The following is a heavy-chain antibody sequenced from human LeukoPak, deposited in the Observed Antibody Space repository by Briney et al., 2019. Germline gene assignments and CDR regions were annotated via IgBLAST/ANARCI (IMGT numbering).Heavy chain of an antibody. CDR2: IYYSGST. Sequence: SETLSLTCTVSGGSISSYYWSWIRQPPGKGLEWIGNIYYSGSTYYNPSLKSRVTISVDTSKNQFSLKLSSVTAADTAVYYCARDLYGHDWWFDPWGQGTLVTVSS. CDR3: ARDLYGHDWWFDP. D-gene: IGHD3-9*01. V-gene: IGHV4-59*12. J-gene: IGHJ5*02. CDR1: GGSISSYY.